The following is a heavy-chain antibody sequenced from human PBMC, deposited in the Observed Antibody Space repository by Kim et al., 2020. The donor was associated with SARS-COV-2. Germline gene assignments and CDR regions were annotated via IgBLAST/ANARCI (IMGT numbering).Heavy chain of an antibody. CDR2: INPNSGGT. J-gene: IGHJ4*02. CDR1: GYTFTGYY. Sequence: ASVKVSCKASGYTFTGYYMHWVRQAPGQGLEWMGRINPNSGGTNYAQKFQGRVTMTRDTSISTAYMELSRLRSDDTAVYYCARAYRDRGGYVWSGSPYYFDDWGQGALVTVSS. CDR3: ARAYRDRGGYVWSGSPYYFDD. V-gene: IGHV1-2*06. D-gene: IGHD3-3*01.